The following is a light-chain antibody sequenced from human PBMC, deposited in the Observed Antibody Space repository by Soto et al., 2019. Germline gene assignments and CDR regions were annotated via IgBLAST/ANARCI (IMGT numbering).Light chain of an antibody. CDR2: DAS. CDR1: QDISIF. Sequence: DIPMTQSPSSLSASVGDSVTITCQASQDISIFLNWSQQKPGIAPKLLIHDASNLKTGVPSRFSGSRSGTNFTFTISSLQPEDIATYYCQQYDNLPRTFGGGTKVEIK. CDR3: QQYDNLPRT. J-gene: IGKJ4*01. V-gene: IGKV1-33*01.